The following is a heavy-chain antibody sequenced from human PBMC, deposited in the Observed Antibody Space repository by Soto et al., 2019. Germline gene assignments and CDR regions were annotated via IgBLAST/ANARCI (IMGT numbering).Heavy chain of an antibody. CDR3: AKDRELWALGNYYGLAV. CDR1: GFTFSSDG. Sequence: QVQLVESGGCVVQPGRSLRLSCAASGFTFSSDGMHWFRQAPGKGLEWGAVISFDGSNKYYADSLKGRFTISRDNSKNTMYLQMNRLRAEDTAVYYCAKDRELWALGNYYGLAVWGQGATVTVSS. V-gene: IGHV3-30*18. J-gene: IGHJ6*02. D-gene: IGHD1-26*01. CDR2: ISFDGSNK.